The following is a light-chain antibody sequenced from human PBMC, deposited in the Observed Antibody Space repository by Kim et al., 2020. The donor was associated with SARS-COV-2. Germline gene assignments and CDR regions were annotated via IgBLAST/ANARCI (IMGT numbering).Light chain of an antibody. Sequence: SYELTQPLSVSVALGQTARITCGGDNIGSEDVHWYQQKPGQAPVLVIYRDSNRPSGIPERFSGSNSGNTPTLTISRAQAGDEADYYCQLWDSSVVFGGGTQLTVL. CDR1: NIGSED. J-gene: IGLJ2*01. V-gene: IGLV3-9*01. CDR3: QLWDSSVV. CDR2: RDS.